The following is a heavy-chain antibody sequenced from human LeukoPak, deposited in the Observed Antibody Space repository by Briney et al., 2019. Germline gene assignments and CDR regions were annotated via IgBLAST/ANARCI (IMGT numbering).Heavy chain of an antibody. D-gene: IGHD3-22*01. Sequence: GGSLRLSCAAFGFTFSSYAMSWVRQAPGKGLEWVSAISGSGGSTYYADSVKGRFTISRDNSKNTLYLQMNSLRAEDTAVYYCAKGPDSSGYYVDYFDYWGQGTLVTVSS. CDR2: ISGSGGST. V-gene: IGHV3-23*01. CDR3: AKGPDSSGYYVDYFDY. J-gene: IGHJ4*02. CDR1: GFTFSSYA.